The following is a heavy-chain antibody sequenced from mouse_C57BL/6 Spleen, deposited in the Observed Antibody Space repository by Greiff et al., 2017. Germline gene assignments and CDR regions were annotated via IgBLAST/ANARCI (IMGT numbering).Heavy chain of an antibody. CDR1: GYTFTDYY. CDR3: ARSSDDYDAMDD. V-gene: IGHV1-26*01. CDR2: INPNNGGT. Sequence: VQLQQSGPELVKPGASVKISCKASGYTFTDYYMNWVKQSHGKSLEWIGDINPNNGGTSYNQKFKGKATLTVDKSSSTAYMELRSLTSEDSAVYYCARSSDDYDAMDDWGQGTSVTVSS. J-gene: IGHJ4*01.